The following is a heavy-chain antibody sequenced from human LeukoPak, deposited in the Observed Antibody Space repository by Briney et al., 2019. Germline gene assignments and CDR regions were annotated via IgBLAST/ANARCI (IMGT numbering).Heavy chain of an antibody. CDR2: ISGSGDST. V-gene: IGHV3-23*01. CDR3: AKTRPLDSSSWSHGDY. J-gene: IGHJ4*02. Sequence: GGSLRLSCAASGFTFSSYAMSWVRQAPGKGLEGASAISGSGDSTYSGASVKGRFTISRDNSKNTLYLQMNSLRAEDTAVYYCAKTRPLDSSSWSHGDYWGQGTLVTVSS. CDR1: GFTFSSYA. D-gene: IGHD6-13*01.